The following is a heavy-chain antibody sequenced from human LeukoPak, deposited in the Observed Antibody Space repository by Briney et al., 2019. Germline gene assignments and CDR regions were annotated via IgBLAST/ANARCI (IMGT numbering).Heavy chain of an antibody. V-gene: IGHV3-7*01. CDR3: SGRDSSRSPRAY. CDR2: INPDGNEK. D-gene: IGHD6-13*01. J-gene: IGHJ4*02. Sequence: ETLSLTCNVSDDSITTYYYTWLRQPPGRGLEWLANINPDGNEKYYVDSVKGRFAMSRDNAKNEVYLEMNSLRAEDTGVYYCSGRDSSRSPRAYWGQGTLVSVSS. CDR1: DDSITTYY.